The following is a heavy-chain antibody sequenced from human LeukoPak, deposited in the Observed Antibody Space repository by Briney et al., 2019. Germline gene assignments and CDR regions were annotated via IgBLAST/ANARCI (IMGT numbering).Heavy chain of an antibody. D-gene: IGHD3-22*01. J-gene: IGHJ4*02. CDR1: GGSFSGYY. Sequence: SETLSLTCAVYGGSFSGYYWSWIRQPPGKGLEWIGYIYHSGSTYYNPSLKSRVTISVDRSKNQFSLKLSSVTAADTAVYYCARAPYSSYGDYWGQGTLVTVAS. CDR3: ARAPYSSYGDY. V-gene: IGHV4-34*01. CDR2: IYHSGST.